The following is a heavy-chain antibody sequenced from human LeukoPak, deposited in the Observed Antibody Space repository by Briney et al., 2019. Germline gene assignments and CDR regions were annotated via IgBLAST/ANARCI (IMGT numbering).Heavy chain of an antibody. D-gene: IGHD1-1*01. Sequence: GGSLRLSCAASGFTFRNYGMHWVRQAPGKGLEWVAVVSYDGKNTYYVDSVKGRFTASRDNSKNTLYLQMNRLRVEDTAVYYCANLRGNNWYIEYWGQGTLVTVSS. J-gene: IGHJ4*02. CDR3: ANLRGNNWYIEY. CDR2: VSYDGKNT. V-gene: IGHV3-30*18. CDR1: GFTFRNYG.